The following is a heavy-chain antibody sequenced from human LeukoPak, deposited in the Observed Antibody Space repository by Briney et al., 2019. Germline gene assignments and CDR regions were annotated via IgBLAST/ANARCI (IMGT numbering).Heavy chain of an antibody. CDR1: GXSISGSY. V-gene: IGHV4-59*01. J-gene: IGHJ4*02. CDR3: GATGPYYLLY. Sequence: SETLSLTCTVSGXSISGSYWSRLRQPPGKGLEWIGYVYYGGSTNYNASLKNRVTISVDASKTQVSLQLNSLTAANTALYSPGATGPYYLLYGGGGTVVRVS. D-gene: IGHD3-9*01. CDR2: VYYGGST.